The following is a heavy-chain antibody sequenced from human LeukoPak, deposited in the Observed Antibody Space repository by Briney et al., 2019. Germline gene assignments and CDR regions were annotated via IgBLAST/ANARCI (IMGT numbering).Heavy chain of an antibody. Sequence: SETLSLTCTVSGGSISSYYWSWIRQPPGKGLEWIGYIYYSGSTNYNPSLKSRVTISVDTSKNQFSPKLSSVTAADTAVYYCARGAGGRKGLRGYWFDPWGQGTLVTVSS. CDR1: GGSISSYY. D-gene: IGHD5/OR15-5a*01. J-gene: IGHJ5*02. CDR2: IYYSGST. V-gene: IGHV4-59*01. CDR3: ARGAGGRKGLRGYWFDP.